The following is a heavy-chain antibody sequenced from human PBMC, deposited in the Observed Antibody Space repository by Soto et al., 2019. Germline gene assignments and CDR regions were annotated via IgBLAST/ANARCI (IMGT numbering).Heavy chain of an antibody. D-gene: IGHD2-2*01. CDR2: IYHSGST. J-gene: IGHJ1*01. V-gene: IGHV4-38-2*01. CDR1: GYSISSGYY. CDR3: AVGYCSSTSCSREYFQH. Sequence: SETLSLTCAVSGYSISSGYYWGWIRQPPGKGLEWIGTIYHSGSTYYNPSLESRVTISVDTSKNQFSLKLSSVTAADTAIYYCAVGYCSSTSCSREYFQHWGQGTLVTVSS.